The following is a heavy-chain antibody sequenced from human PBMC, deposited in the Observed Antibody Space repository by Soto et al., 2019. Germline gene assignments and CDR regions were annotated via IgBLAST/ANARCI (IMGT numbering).Heavy chain of an antibody. Sequence: GGSLRLSCAASGLIFSNYQMHWVRQAPGKGLVWLSRIDSDGSSIAYADSVKGRFTISRDNAKNTLYLQMNSLRVEDTAASVIEITIFRMVTITLMVYWGQGILVTVSS. D-gene: IGHD3-9*01. CDR3: EITIFRMVTITLMVY. CDR2: IDSDGSSI. V-gene: IGHV3-74*01. J-gene: IGHJ4*02. CDR1: GLIFSNYQ.